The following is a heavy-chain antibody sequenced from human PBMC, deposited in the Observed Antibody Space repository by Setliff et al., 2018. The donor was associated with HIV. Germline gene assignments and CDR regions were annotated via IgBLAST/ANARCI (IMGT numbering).Heavy chain of an antibody. CDR3: ARKLRPGHGVDV. Sequence: GSLRLSCEASGFTFSTYGMNWVRHAPGKGLEWVAQISSSGFPIYYADSVRGRFTASRDNGKNSLFLQMNSLRAEDTAIYYCARKLRPGHGVDVWGQGTAVTVSS. J-gene: IGHJ6*02. D-gene: IGHD3-10*01. CDR1: GFTFSTYG. V-gene: IGHV3-48*01. CDR2: ISSSGFPI.